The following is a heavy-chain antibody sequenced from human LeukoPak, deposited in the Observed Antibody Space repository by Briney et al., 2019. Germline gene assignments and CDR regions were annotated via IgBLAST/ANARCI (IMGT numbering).Heavy chain of an antibody. D-gene: IGHD2-21*02. CDR3: VRGTSREYGYGGDDPY. Sequence: GGSLRLSCAGSDFTFSTYWMHWVRQAPGKGLVWVSRISTDGSSRTYADSVKGRFTISRDNARNTLFLQMDSLRVEDTAVYYCVRGTSREYGYGGDDPYWGHGTLVTVSS. CDR1: DFTFSTYW. V-gene: IGHV3-74*01. CDR2: ISTDGSSR. J-gene: IGHJ4*01.